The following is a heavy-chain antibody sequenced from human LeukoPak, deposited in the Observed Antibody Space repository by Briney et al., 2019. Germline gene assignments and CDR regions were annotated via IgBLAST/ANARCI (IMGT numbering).Heavy chain of an antibody. J-gene: IGHJ5*02. CDR1: GYSISSVYY. D-gene: IGHD2-21*02. CDR2: IYISGST. CDR3: ARAIHEFVVVTASSWFDP. Sequence: SETLSLTCTVSGYSISSVYYWGWIRQPPGKGVEGIGTIYISGSTYYKPSLKRRATLSADTSKKQFSLRLSSVPAARPAVYYCARAIHEFVVVTASSWFDPWGQGTLVTVSS. V-gene: IGHV4-38-2*02.